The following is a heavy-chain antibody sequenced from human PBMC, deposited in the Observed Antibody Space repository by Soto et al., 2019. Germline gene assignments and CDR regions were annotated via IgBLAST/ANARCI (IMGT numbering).Heavy chain of an antibody. CDR3: ARAGSTPRVYYYYGMDV. Sequence: XGKGSCKASGYTFTRYGISGVRHAPGQGLEWMGWISAYHGNTNYAQKLQGRVTMTTDTSTSTAYMELRSLRSDDTAVYYCARAGSTPRVYYYYGMDVWGQGTTVTVSS. CDR2: ISAYHGNT. V-gene: IGHV1-18*01. D-gene: IGHD3-10*01. CDR1: GYTFTRYG. J-gene: IGHJ6*02.